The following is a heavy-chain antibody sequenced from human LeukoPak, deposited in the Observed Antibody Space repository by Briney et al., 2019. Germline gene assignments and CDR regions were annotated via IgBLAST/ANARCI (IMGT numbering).Heavy chain of an antibody. CDR3: ASTVPFDY. CDR1: GGSFSGYY. V-gene: IGHV4-34*01. CDR2: INHSGST. D-gene: IGHD4-17*01. J-gene: IGHJ4*02. Sequence: PSETLSLTCAVYGGSFSGYYRSWIRQPPGKGLEWIGEINHSGSTNYNPSLKSRVTISVDTSKNQFSLKLSSVTAADTAVYYCASTVPFDYWGQGTLVTVSS.